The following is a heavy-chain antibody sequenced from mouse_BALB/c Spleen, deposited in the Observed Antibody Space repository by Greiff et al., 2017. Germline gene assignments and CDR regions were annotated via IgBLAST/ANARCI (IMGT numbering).Heavy chain of an antibody. CDR2: ISNGGGST. V-gene: IGHV5-12-2*01. J-gene: IGHJ1*01. CDR3: ARPHFYYGSSGWYFDV. Sequence: EVQLVESGGGLVQPGGSLKLSCAASGFTFSSYTMSWVRQTPEKRLEWVAYISNGGGSTYYPDTVKGRFTISRDNAKNTLYLQMSSLKSEDTAMYYCARPHFYYGSSGWYFDVWGAGTTVTVSS. CDR1: GFTFSSYT. D-gene: IGHD1-1*01.